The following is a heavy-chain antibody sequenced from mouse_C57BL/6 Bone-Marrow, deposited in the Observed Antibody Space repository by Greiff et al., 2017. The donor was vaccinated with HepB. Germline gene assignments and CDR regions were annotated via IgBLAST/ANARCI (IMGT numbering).Heavy chain of an antibody. J-gene: IGHJ4*01. Sequence: QVQLQQPGAELVKPGASVKLSCKASGYTFTSYWMHWVKQRPGQGLEWIGMIHPNSGSTNYNEKFKSKATLTVDKSSSTAYMQLSSLTSEDSAVYYCARAVDGFLYAMDYWGQGTSVTVSS. CDR1: GYTFTSYW. CDR2: IHPNSGST. D-gene: IGHD2-3*01. CDR3: ARAVDGFLYAMDY. V-gene: IGHV1-64*01.